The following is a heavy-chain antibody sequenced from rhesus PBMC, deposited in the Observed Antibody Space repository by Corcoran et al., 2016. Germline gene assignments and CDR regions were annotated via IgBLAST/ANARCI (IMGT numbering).Heavy chain of an antibody. V-gene: IGHV4-173*01. CDR1: GGSISTSW. D-gene: IGHD2-2*01. J-gene: IGHJ4*01. CDR3: GRPGYDNDF. Sequence: QLRLQESGPGLVKPSETLSLTCEVSGGSISTSWWTWIRQSSGRKFEWIGRILPSHGGHQYNPSLDSRVTISIDTSKNQFSLKLTSMTAADTAVYYCGRPGYDNDFWGQGILVTVSS. CDR2: ILPSHGGH.